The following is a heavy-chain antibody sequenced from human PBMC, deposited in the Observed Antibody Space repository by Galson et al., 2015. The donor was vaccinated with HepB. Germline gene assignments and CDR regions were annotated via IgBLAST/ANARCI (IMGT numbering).Heavy chain of an antibody. V-gene: IGHV1-3*01. Sequence: SVKVSCKASGYTFTSYAMHWVRQAPGQRLEWMGWINAGNGNTKYSQKFQGRVTITRDTSASTAYMELSSLRSEDTAVYYCARPLNYYDSSGYYYYFDYWGQGTLVTVSS. CDR3: ARPLNYYDSSGYYYYFDY. CDR1: GYTFTSYA. CDR2: INAGNGNT. J-gene: IGHJ4*02. D-gene: IGHD3-22*01.